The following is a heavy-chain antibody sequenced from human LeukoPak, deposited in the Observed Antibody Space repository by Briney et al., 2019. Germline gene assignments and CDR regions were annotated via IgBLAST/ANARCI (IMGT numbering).Heavy chain of an antibody. Sequence: SETLSLTCTVSGGSITSDRYYWSWIRQHPGKGLEWIGHIYYSGSTYYNPSLKSRVTISIDTSKNQFSLKLSSVTAADTAVYYCAREKSGLPDYWGQGTLVTVSS. CDR2: IYYSGST. V-gene: IGHV4-31*03. CDR1: GGSITSDRYY. CDR3: AREKSGLPDY. J-gene: IGHJ4*02.